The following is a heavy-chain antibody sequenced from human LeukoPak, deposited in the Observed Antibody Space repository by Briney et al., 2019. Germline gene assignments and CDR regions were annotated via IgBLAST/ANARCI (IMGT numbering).Heavy chain of an antibody. D-gene: IGHD3-10*01. CDR2: ISYDGSNK. Sequence: PGGSLRLSCAASGFTFSSYAMHWVRQAPGKGLEWVAVISYDGSNKYYADSVKGRFTISRDNSKNTLYLQMNSLRAEDTAVYYCARDLSPMVRGVILYWGQGTLVTVSS. CDR3: ARDLSPMVRGVILY. CDR1: GFTFSSYA. V-gene: IGHV3-30-3*01. J-gene: IGHJ4*02.